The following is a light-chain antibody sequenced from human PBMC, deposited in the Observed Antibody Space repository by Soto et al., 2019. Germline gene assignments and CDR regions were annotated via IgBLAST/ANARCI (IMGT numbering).Light chain of an antibody. CDR2: DVS. V-gene: IGLV2-14*03. CDR3: NSCTATNTYV. Sequence: QRVLNKPASVSGVPGQWISITCTGASSDVGGFDHVSWYQQHPGKVPRLLIYDVSSRPSGVSDRFSGSKSGNTASLTISGLQAEDEADYYCNSCTATNTYVFGTGTRSPS. J-gene: IGLJ1*01. CDR1: SSDVGGFDH.